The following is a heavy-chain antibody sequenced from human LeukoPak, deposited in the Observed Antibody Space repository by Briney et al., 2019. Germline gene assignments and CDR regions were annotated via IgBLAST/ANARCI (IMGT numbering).Heavy chain of an antibody. CDR1: GFSFSAYW. Sequence: GGSLRLSCAASGFSFSAYWMTWVRQAPGTGLEWVANINPAGTETYYVDPVKGRFTISRDNAKNLLYLQMNSLRAEDTAVYYCTRFGYVAAVDLWGQGTLVTVSS. D-gene: IGHD2-15*01. CDR3: TRFGYVAAVDL. V-gene: IGHV3-7*01. CDR2: INPAGTET. J-gene: IGHJ4*02.